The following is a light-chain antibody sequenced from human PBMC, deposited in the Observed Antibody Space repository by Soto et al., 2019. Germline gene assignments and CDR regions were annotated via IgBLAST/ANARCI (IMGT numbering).Light chain of an antibody. Sequence: SARTQPASVSGSPGRSITSSCTGTSSDVGGYNYVSWYQQHPGKAPKLMIYEVTNRPSGVSNRFSGSKSGNTASLTISGLQADDEADYYCSSYTSSITYVFGTGTKVTVL. V-gene: IGLV2-14*01. CDR3: SSYTSSITYV. CDR2: EVT. CDR1: SSDVGGYNY. J-gene: IGLJ1*01.